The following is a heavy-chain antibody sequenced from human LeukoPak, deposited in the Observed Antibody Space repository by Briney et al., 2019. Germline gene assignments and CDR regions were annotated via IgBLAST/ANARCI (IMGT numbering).Heavy chain of an antibody. CDR3: ARSTVATNFDY. J-gene: IGHJ4*02. V-gene: IGHV3-23*01. CDR1: GFTFSSYA. CDR2: ISGSGGST. D-gene: IGHD5-12*01. Sequence: GGSLRLSCAASGFTFSSYAKSWVRQAPGKGLEWVSAISGSGGSTYYADSVKGRFTISRDNSKNTLYLQMNSLRAEDTAAYYCARSTVATNFDYWGQGTLVTVSS.